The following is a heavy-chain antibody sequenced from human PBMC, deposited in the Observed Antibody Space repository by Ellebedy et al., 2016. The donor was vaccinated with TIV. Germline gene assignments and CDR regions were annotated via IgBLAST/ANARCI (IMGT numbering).Heavy chain of an antibody. CDR2: IYSAGPT. D-gene: IGHD3-16*01. Sequence: GESLKISCAVSGFVVSSNYMSWVRQAPGKGLEWVSSIYSAGPTYYADSVKGRFTISGDTSKNTLFLQMNSLRTEDTAVYYCARVDLGLAFDYWGRGTLVTVSS. J-gene: IGHJ4*02. CDR3: ARVDLGLAFDY. CDR1: GFVVSSNY. V-gene: IGHV3-53*01.